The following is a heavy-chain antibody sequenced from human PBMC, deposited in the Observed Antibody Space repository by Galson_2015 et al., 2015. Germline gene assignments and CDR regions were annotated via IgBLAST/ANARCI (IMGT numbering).Heavy chain of an antibody. D-gene: IGHD4-11*01. CDR2: IYSGGST. V-gene: IGHV3-66*02. Sequence: SLRLSCAASGFTVSSNYMSWVRQAPGKGLEWVSVIYSGGSTYYADSVKGRFTISRDNSKNTLYLQMNSLRAEDTAVYYCARVTPVSNLVYEGHGTLVTVSS. CDR1: GFTVSSNY. J-gene: IGHJ4*01. CDR3: ARVTPVSNLVY.